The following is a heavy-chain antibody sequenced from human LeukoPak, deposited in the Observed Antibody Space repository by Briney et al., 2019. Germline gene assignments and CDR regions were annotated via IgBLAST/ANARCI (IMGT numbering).Heavy chain of an antibody. CDR3: ARVDYGGFFDY. CDR1: GFTFSSYA. V-gene: IGHV3-30*03. CDR2: ILYDGSNK. J-gene: IGHJ4*02. D-gene: IGHD4-23*01. Sequence: GRSLRLSCAASGFTFSSYAMHWVRQAPGKGLEWVAVILYDGSNKYYADSVKGRFTISRDNSKNTLYLQMNSLRAEDTAVYYCARVDYGGFFDYWGQGTLVTVSS.